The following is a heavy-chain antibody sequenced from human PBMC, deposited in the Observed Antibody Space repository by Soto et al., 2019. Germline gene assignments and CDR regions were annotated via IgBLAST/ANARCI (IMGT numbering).Heavy chain of an antibody. CDR2: IYYSGST. V-gene: IGHV4-31*03. J-gene: IGHJ4*02. CDR3: ARGLSVTRFDN. CDR1: GGSISTGGYY. Sequence: QVQLQESGPGLVKPSQTLSLTCTVSGGSISTGGYYWNSIRQNPGKGLEWIGYIYYSGSTYYNPALRSRVTISVDTSKTQFSLKLSSVTAADTAVYYCARGLSVTRFDNWGQGTLVTVSS. D-gene: IGHD2-21*02.